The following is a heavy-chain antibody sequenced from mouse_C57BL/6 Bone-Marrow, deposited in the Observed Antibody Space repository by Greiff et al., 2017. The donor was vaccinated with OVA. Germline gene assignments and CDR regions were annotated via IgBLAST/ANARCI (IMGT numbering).Heavy chain of an antibody. J-gene: IGHJ4*01. CDR2: IDPETGGT. Sequence: QVQLQQSGAELVRPGASVTLSCKASGYTFTDYEMHWVKQTPVHGLEWIGAIDPETGGTAYNQKFKGKAILTADKSSSTAYMELRSLTSDDSAVYYCTFITTVVAYYYAMDYWGQGTSVTVSS. D-gene: IGHD1-1*01. CDR3: TFITTVVAYYYAMDY. V-gene: IGHV1-15*01. CDR1: GYTFTDYE.